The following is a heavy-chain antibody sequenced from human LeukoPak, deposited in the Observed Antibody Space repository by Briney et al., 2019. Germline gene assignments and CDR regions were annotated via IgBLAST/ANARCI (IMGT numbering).Heavy chain of an antibody. CDR2: ISSSSSTI. V-gene: IGHV3-48*01. Sequence: EGSLRLSCAASGFTFSSYSMNWVRQAPGKGLEWVSYISSSSSTIYYADSVKGRFTIPRDNAKNSLYLQMNSLRAEDTAVYYCARGLSHDSSGYRCFDYWGQGTLVTVSS. D-gene: IGHD3-22*01. CDR1: GFTFSSYS. J-gene: IGHJ4*02. CDR3: ARGLSHDSSGYRCFDY.